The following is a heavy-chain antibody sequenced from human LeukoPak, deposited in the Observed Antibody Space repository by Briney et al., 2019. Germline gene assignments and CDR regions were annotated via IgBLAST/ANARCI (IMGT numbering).Heavy chain of an antibody. CDR2: ISSTSIFT. CDR3: ARDSGYDSSYFDS. J-gene: IGHJ4*02. CDR1: GVNFRDYY. Sequence: GGSPRLSCAAAGVNFRDYYMSWIRQAPGKGLGWVSFISSTSIFTVYADSVKDRFTISRDNAKNSLYLQMNSLRAEDTAVYYCARDSGYDSSYFDSWGQGTLVTVSS. V-gene: IGHV3-11*05. D-gene: IGHD5-12*01.